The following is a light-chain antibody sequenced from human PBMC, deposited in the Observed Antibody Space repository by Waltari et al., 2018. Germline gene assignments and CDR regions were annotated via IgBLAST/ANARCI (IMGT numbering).Light chain of an antibody. J-gene: IGKJ1*01. V-gene: IGKV1-39*01. CDR2: AAS. CDR3: QQSYSFTRT. CDR1: QTISRY. Sequence: GDRVTITCRASQTISRYLNWYQQKPGKAPNLLIYAASSMQSGVPSRFSGSGSGRDFTLIITRLQPEDFATYYCQQSYSFTRTFGQGTKVEIK.